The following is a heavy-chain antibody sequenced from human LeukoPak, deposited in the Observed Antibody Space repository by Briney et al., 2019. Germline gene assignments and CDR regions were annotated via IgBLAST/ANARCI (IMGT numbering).Heavy chain of an antibody. J-gene: IGHJ5*02. CDR3: AREGTSGTNWFDP. Sequence: SETLSLTCGVSDYSLISDYYWGWIRQPPGKGLEWIGSIYRSGSTYYNPSLKSRVTISVDTSKNQFSLKLTSVTAADTAVYYCAREGTSGTNWFDPWGQGTLVTVSS. CDR2: IYRSGST. V-gene: IGHV4-38-2*02. D-gene: IGHD3-10*01. CDR1: DYSLISDYY.